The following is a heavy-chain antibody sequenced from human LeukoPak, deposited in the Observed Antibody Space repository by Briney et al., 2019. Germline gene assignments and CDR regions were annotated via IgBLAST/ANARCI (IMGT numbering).Heavy chain of an antibody. J-gene: IGHJ4*02. D-gene: IGHD2-8*01. V-gene: IGHV4-39*07. CDR1: GGSISSSAYY. Sequence: SETLSLTCSVSGGSISSSAYYWGWIRQPPGQGLEWIGSIYYSGNTYYNPSLKSRVTISIDTSKNQFSLKLSSVTAADTAVYYCARGYCTNAVCSLGPTQAWGQGTLVTVSS. CDR3: ARGYCTNAVCSLGPTQA. CDR2: IYYSGNT.